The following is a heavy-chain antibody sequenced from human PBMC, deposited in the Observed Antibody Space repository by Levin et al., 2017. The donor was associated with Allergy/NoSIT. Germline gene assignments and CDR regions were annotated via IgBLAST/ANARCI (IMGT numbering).Heavy chain of an antibody. V-gene: IGHV3-30*18. CDR2: ISYDGSNK. CDR1: GFTFSSYG. CDR3: AKDQYGGYVLDY. J-gene: IGHJ4*02. D-gene: IGHD4-23*01. Sequence: GGSLRLSCATSGFTFSSYGMHWVRQAPGKGLEWVAVISYDGSNKYYADSVKGRFTISRDNSKKTLYLQMNSLRAEDTAVYYCAKDQYGGYVLDYWGQGTLVTVSS.